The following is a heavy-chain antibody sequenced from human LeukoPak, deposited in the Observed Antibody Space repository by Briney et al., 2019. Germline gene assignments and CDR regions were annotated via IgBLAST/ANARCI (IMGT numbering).Heavy chain of an antibody. Sequence: GGSLRLSCAASGFSFSSYSMNWVRQAPGKGLEWVSYISHTGSTMSYADSVKGRFTISRDNARNSLYLQMNSLRAEDTAVYYCAIPPLSGTGSSRPLAGMDVWGQGTMVTVSS. CDR3: AIPPLSGTGSSRPLAGMDV. CDR1: GFSFSSYS. J-gene: IGHJ3*01. CDR2: ISHTGSTM. V-gene: IGHV3-48*04. D-gene: IGHD3-10*01.